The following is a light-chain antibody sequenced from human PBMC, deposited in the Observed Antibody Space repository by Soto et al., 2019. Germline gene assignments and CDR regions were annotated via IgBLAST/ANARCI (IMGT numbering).Light chain of an antibody. CDR3: AAWDDSLNGLV. Sequence: QSVLTQPPSASGTPGQRVTISCSGSSSNIGSNTVNWYQQLPGTAPKLLIYSNNQLPSGVPDRFYGSKSGTSASLAISGLQSEDEADYYCAAWDDSLNGLVFGGGTKLTVL. CDR2: SNN. J-gene: IGLJ2*01. CDR1: SSNIGSNT. V-gene: IGLV1-44*01.